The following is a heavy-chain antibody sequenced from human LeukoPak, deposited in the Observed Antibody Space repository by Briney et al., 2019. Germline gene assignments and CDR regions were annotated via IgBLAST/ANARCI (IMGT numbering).Heavy chain of an antibody. CDR2: IIPIFGTA. CDR3: ARGRRDGRFYYYYYMDV. Sequence: GASVKVSCKASGGTFSSYAISWVRQAPGQGLEWMGGIIPIFGTANYAQKFQGRVTITADESTSTAYMELSSLRSEDTAVYYCARGRRDGRFYYYYYMDVSRKGTTVTVSS. J-gene: IGHJ6*03. D-gene: IGHD5-24*01. V-gene: IGHV1-69*13. CDR1: GGTFSSYA.